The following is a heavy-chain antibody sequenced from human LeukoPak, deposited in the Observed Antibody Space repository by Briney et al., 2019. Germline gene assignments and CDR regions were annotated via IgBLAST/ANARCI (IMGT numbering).Heavy chain of an antibody. CDR1: GSTFSSYW. D-gene: IGHD3-22*01. J-gene: IGHJ4*02. V-gene: IGHV3-7*04. CDR2: IKQDGSEK. Sequence: GGSLRLSCAASGSTFSSYWMSWVRQAPGKGLEWVANIKQDGSEKYYVDSVKGRFTISRDNAKNSLFLQMNSLRAEDTAVYYCARGEYYYDGGYWGQGTLVTVSS. CDR3: ARGEYYYDGGY.